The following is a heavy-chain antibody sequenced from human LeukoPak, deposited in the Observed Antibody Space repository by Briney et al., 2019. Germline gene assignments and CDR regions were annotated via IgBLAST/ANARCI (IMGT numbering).Heavy chain of an antibody. V-gene: IGHV4-30-4*01. Sequence: PSETLSLTCTVSGGSISSGGYYWSWIRQPPGKGLEWIGYIYYSGSTYYNPSLKSRVTISVDTSKNQFSLRLSSVTAADTAVYYCARPNSSSWFFDLWGRGTLVTVSS. CDR2: IYYSGST. CDR1: GGSISSGGYY. J-gene: IGHJ2*01. CDR3: ARPNSSSWFFDL. D-gene: IGHD6-13*01.